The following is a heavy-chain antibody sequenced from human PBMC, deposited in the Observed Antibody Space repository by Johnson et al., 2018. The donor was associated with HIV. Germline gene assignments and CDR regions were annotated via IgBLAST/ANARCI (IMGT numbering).Heavy chain of an antibody. Sequence: QVQLLESGGGVVQPGGSLRLSCAGSGFTFSSYGMHWVRQAPGKGLEWVSFIRYDGTNKYYADFVKGRFSISRDNSKNTLYLQMNSLRAEDTAVYYCAIIWNHTFDIWGQGTMVTVSS. V-gene: IGHV3-30*02. CDR2: IRYDGTNK. D-gene: IGHD1-14*01. J-gene: IGHJ3*02. CDR1: GFTFSSYG. CDR3: AIIWNHTFDI.